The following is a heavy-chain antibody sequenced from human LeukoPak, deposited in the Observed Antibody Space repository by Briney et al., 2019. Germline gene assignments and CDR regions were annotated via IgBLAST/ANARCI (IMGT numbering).Heavy chain of an antibody. CDR3: ARALRYCSGTSCYRRFDY. V-gene: IGHV3-7*01. Sequence: PGGSLRLSCAASGFTFSSYWMSWVRQAPGKGLEWVANINQDGSEKYYVDSVKGRFTISRDNAENSLYLQMNSLRAEDTAVYYCARALRYCSGTSCYRRFDYWGQGTLLTVSS. J-gene: IGHJ4*02. CDR1: GFTFSSYW. D-gene: IGHD2-2*01. CDR2: INQDGSEK.